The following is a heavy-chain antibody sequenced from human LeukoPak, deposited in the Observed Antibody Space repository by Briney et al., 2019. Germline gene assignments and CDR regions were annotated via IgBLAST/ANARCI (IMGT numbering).Heavy chain of an antibody. Sequence: GASVKVSCRASGYTFTSYDINWVRQATGQGLEWMGWMNPNSGNTGYAQKFQGRVTMTRNTSISTAYMELSSLRSEDTAVYYCARGIQLGDWFDPWGQGTLVTVSS. V-gene: IGHV1-8*01. CDR3: ARGIQLGDWFDP. CDR2: MNPNSGNT. D-gene: IGHD5-18*01. J-gene: IGHJ5*02. CDR1: GYTFTSYD.